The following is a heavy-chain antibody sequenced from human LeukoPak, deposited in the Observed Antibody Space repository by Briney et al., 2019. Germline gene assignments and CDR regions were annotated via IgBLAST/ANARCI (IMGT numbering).Heavy chain of an antibody. CDR1: GYTLTELS. CDR3: PTLMVRGVIRLNWFDP. CDR2: FDPEDGET. D-gene: IGHD3-10*01. Sequence: ASVKVSCKVSGYTLTELSMHWVRQAPGKGLEWMGGFDPEDGETIYAQKFQGRVTMTEATSTDTAYMELSSLRSEDTAVYYCPTLMVRGVIRLNWFDPWGQGTLVTVSS. V-gene: IGHV1-24*01. J-gene: IGHJ5*02.